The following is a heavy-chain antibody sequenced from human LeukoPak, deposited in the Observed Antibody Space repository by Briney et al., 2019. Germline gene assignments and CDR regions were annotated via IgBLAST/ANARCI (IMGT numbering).Heavy chain of an antibody. J-gene: IGHJ5*02. CDR3: AKGYSSSWYWFDP. Sequence: GSLRLSCAASGFTFSSYAMSWVRQAPGKGLAWVSAISDSGGSTQYADSVKGRFTISRDNSKNTLYLQMNSLRAEDTAVYYCAKGYSSSWYWFDPWGQGTLVTVSS. D-gene: IGHD6-13*01. V-gene: IGHV3-23*01. CDR1: GFTFSSYA. CDR2: ISDSGGST.